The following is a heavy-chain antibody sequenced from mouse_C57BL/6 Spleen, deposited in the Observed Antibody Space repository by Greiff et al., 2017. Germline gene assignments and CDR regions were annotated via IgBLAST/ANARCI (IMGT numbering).Heavy chain of an antibody. CDR2: ISSGSSTI. Sequence: EVQRVESGGGLVKPGGSLKLSCAASGFTFSDYGMHWVRQAPEKGLEWVEYISSGSSTIYYADTVKGRFTISRDNATNTLFLKMTSLRSEDTTMYYCARDYYYDVAWFAYWGQGTLVTVSA. J-gene: IGHJ3*01. CDR1: GFTFSDYG. V-gene: IGHV5-17*01. CDR3: ARDYYYDVAWFAY. D-gene: IGHD2-4*01.